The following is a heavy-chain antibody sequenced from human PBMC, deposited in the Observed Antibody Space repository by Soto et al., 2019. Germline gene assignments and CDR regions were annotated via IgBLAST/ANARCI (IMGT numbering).Heavy chain of an antibody. CDR2: IYYSDSI. D-gene: IGHD3-22*01. V-gene: IGHV4-59*01. CDR3: ARAYYDASGYGLDP. Sequence: PSETLCLTCTVAGGSISGGYWSWIRQPPGKGLEWIGYIYYSDSINYNPSLKSRVIISVDTSKNQFSLSLNSVTAADTAVYYCARAYYDASGYGLDPWGQGTLVTVSS. J-gene: IGHJ5*02. CDR1: GGSISGGY.